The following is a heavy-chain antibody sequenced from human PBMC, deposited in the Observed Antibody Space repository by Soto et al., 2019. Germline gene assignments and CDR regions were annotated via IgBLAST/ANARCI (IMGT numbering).Heavy chain of an antibody. D-gene: IGHD3-10*01. CDR1: GGSFSGYY. CDR3: SSFLRSGVLFHGLDV. V-gene: IGHV4-34*01. CDR2: VNHGGTS. Sequence: SETLSLTCAVHGGSFSGYYWDWIRQPPGKGLEWIGEVNHGGTSNYNPSLKSRAIISVDTSKNQFSLKLTSVTAEDTALYASSSFLRSGVLFHGLDVWGQGTTVTVSS. J-gene: IGHJ6*02.